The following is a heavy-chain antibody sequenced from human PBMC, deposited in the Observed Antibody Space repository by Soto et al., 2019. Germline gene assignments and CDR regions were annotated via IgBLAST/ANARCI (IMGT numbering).Heavy chain of an antibody. V-gene: IGHV3-23*01. CDR2: ISGNGGTT. Sequence: EVQLLESGGGLVQPGGSLRVSCAASGFTFITYALGWVRQAPGKGLEWVSAISGNGGTTYYSDSVKGRFSISRDNSKNTLYLQMNSLRAEDTAVYYCVKALYGGADYWGQGTLVTVSS. CDR1: GFTFITYA. CDR3: VKALYGGADY. D-gene: IGHD4-17*01. J-gene: IGHJ4*02.